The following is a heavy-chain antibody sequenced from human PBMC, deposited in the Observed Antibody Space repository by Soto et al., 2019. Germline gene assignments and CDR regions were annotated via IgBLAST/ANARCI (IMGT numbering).Heavy chain of an antibody. J-gene: IGHJ6*02. CDR2: IWYDGSNK. Sequence: GGSLRLSCAASGFTFSSYGMHWVRQAPGKGLEWVAVIWYDGSNKYYADSVKGRFTISRDNSKNTLYLQMNSLRAEDTAVYYCARDIYGANGYYYYVMDVWGQGTTVTVSS. D-gene: IGHD4-17*01. CDR3: ARDIYGANGYYYYVMDV. CDR1: GFTFSSYG. V-gene: IGHV3-33*01.